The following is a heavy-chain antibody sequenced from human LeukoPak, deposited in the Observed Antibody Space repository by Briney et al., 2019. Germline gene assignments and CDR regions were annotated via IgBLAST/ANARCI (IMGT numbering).Heavy chain of an antibody. Sequence: ASVKVSCKASGYTFTTYGISWVRQAPGQGLEWMGWINPYNGNTNYAQKPQGRGTLPTDTSTSTGYMELRSLRSDDTAVYYCAREIYGRFDFWGQGTLVTVSS. CDR3: AREIYGRFDF. V-gene: IGHV1-18*01. D-gene: IGHD4-17*01. CDR2: INPYNGNT. J-gene: IGHJ4*02. CDR1: GYTFTTYG.